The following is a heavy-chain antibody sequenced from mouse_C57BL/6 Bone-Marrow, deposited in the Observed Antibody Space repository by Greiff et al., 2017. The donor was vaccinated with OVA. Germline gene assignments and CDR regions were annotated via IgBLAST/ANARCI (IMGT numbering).Heavy chain of an antibody. CDR1: GYTFTDYE. J-gene: IGHJ3*01. V-gene: IGHV1-15*01. Sequence: VKLMESGAELVRPGASVTLSCKASGYTFTDYEMHWVKQTPVHGLEWIGAIDPETGGTAYNQKFKGKAILTADKSSSTAYMELRSLTSEDSAVYYCTRYDTITTVVPFAYWGQGTLVTVSA. CDR2: IDPETGGT. D-gene: IGHD1-1*01. CDR3: TRYDTITTVVPFAY.